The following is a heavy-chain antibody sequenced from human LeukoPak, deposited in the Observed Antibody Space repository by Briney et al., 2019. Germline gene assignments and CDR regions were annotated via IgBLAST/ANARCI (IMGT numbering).Heavy chain of an antibody. Sequence: GGSLRLSCAASGFTFRDYILDWVRQAPGKGLEWVARIRRATNSSTTEYAASVKGRFIVSRDDSKNPLFLHMNSLKTGDTAVYYCTRDGGDFCYSAFDIWGQGTVVTVSS. J-gene: IGHJ3*02. CDR1: GFTFRDYI. CDR2: IRRATNSSTT. D-gene: IGHD3-16*01. CDR3: TRDGGDFCYSAFDI. V-gene: IGHV3-72*01.